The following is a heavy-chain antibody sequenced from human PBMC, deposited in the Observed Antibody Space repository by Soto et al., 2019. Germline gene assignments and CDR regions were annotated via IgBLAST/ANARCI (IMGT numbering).Heavy chain of an antibody. CDR1: GASITFGGYP. J-gene: IGHJ4*02. Sequence: SETLSLTCTVSGASITFGGYPWSWIRQTPGKGLEWIGYINHLETTFYNPSFESRLTLSIDRAKNQFSLKLHSMSAADRAVYFCARGGGSDSFDYWGQGILVTVSS. V-gene: IGHV4-30-2*01. D-gene: IGHD1-26*01. CDR2: INHLETT. CDR3: ARGGGSDSFDY.